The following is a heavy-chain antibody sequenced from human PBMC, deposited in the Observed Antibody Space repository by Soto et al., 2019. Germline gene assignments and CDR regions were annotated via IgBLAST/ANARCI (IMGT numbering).Heavy chain of an antibody. CDR3: VHSRCGGDCLQSYSGHYYYGLDV. CDR1: GFSLSTGGVG. J-gene: IGHJ6*02. Sequence: QITLKESGPTLVKPTQTLTLTCTISGFSLSTGGVGVGWIRQPPGKALEWLALIYWDDDKRYSPSLKSRLTLSHDNSKSQVVLTMINMDPVDTDTYYCVHSRCGGDCLQSYSGHYYYGLDVWGQGTTVTVSS. V-gene: IGHV2-5*02. CDR2: IYWDDDK. D-gene: IGHD2-21*02.